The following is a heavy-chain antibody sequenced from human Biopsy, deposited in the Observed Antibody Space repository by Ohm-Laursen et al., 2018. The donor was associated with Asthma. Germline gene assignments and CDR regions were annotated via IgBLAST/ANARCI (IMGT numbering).Heavy chain of an antibody. D-gene: IGHD5-18*01. J-gene: IGHJ3*02. V-gene: IGHV4-34*01. CDR3: ARDRAHGRYSYGYNDAFDI. CDR1: GGSFSGYY. CDR2: INHSGST. Sequence: SDTLSLTCAVYGGSFSGYYWSWIRQPPGKGLEWIGEINHSGSTNYNPSLKSRVTISVDTSKNQFSLKLSSVTAADTAVYYCARDRAHGRYSYGYNDAFDIWGQGTMVTVSS.